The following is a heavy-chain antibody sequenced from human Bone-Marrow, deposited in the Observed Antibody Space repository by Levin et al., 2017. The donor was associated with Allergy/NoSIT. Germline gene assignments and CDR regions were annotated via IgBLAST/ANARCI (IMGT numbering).Heavy chain of an antibody. J-gene: IGHJ4*02. CDR1: GFSFSSYE. CDR3: ARGGQTNTFFDY. D-gene: IGHD1/OR15-1a*01. V-gene: IGHV3-48*03. Sequence: GGSLRLSCAVSGFSFSSYEMNWVRQAPGKGLEWISYISSLGYTIYNADSVKGRFTISRDNAKNSLYLQLNSLRAEDTAIYYCARGGQTNTFFDYWGQGPLVTVSS. CDR2: ISSLGYTI.